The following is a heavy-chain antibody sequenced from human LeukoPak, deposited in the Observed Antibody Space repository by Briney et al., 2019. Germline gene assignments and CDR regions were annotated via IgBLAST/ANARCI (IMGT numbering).Heavy chain of an antibody. V-gene: IGHV3-7*01. CDR1: GFTFSSYW. CDR3: ARDDCSSISCYHNWFDP. CDR2: IKQGGSEK. Sequence: GGSLRLSCAASGFTFSSYWMSWVRQAPGKGLKWVANIKQGGSEKYYVDSVKGRFTISRDNAKNSLYLQMNSLRAEDTAVYYCARDDCSSISCYHNWFDPWGQGTLVTVSS. J-gene: IGHJ5*02. D-gene: IGHD2-2*01.